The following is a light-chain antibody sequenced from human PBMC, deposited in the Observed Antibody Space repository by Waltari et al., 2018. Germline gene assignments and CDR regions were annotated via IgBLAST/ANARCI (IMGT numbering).Light chain of an antibody. CDR2: KAS. V-gene: IGKV1-5*03. J-gene: IGKJ4*01. CDR3: QHYHSFSLS. Sequence: QMAHSPSTLSASVRDRVTITCRASQSISSRLSWYQQKPGKAPNLLIYKASILQSGVPSRFSGSGSGTEFTLTISSLQPDDFATYYCQHYHSFSLSFGGGTKVEI. CDR1: QSISSR.